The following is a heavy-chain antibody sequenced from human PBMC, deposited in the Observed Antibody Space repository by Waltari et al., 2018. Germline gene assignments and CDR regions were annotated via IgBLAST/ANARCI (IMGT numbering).Heavy chain of an antibody. CDR3: ARGGRYDSSGYYDYYFDY. CDR2: INHSGST. V-gene: IGHV4-34*01. CDR1: GGSCSGYY. J-gene: IGHJ4*02. Sequence: QVQLQPWGAGLLKPSETLSLTCAVYGGSCSGYYWSWTRQPPGTGLEWIGEINHSGSTNYNPSLKSRVTISVDTSKNQFSLKLSSVTAADTAVYYCARGGRYDSSGYYDYYFDYWGQGTLVTVSS. D-gene: IGHD3-22*01.